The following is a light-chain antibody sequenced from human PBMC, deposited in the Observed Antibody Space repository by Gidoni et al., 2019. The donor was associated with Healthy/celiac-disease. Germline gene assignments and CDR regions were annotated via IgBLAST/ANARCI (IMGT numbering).Light chain of an antibody. J-gene: IGKJ5*01. CDR2: LGS. CDR3: MQALQTPLIT. CDR1: QSSLHSNGYNY. V-gene: IGKV2-28*01. Sequence: DSVMTQSLLSQHVTPGEPASISCRSSQSSLHSNGYNYLDWYLQKPGESPQLLIYLGSNRASGVPDRFSGSGSGRDVTLKISRGEAEDVGVYYCMQALQTPLITFGQGTRLEIK.